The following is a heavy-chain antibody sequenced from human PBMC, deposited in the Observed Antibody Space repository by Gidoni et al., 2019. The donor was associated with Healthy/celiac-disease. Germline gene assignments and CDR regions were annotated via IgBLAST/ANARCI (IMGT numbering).Heavy chain of an antibody. V-gene: IGHV3-7*01. CDR2: IKQDGSEK. CDR3: ARDANDCSSTSCYVRIYYYYYYGMDV. D-gene: IGHD2-2*01. CDR1: GFTFSSYW. J-gene: IGHJ6*02. Sequence: EVQLVESGGGLVQPGGSLRLSCAASGFTFSSYWMLWVRQAPGKGLEWVANIKQDGSEKYYVDSVKGRFTISRDNAKNSLYLQMNSLRAEDTAVYYCARDANDCSSTSCYVRIYYYYYYGMDVWGQGTTVTVSS.